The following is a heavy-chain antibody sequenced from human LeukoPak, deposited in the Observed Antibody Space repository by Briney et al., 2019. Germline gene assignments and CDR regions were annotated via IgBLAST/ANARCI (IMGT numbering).Heavy chain of an antibody. CDR3: AKDGYYDDSRAYYYYGMDV. CDR1: GFTFSSYA. J-gene: IGHJ6*02. V-gene: IGHV3-23*01. D-gene: IGHD3-22*01. Sequence: GGSLRLSRAASGFTFSSYAMSWVRQAPGKGLEWVSAISGSGGSTYYADSVKGRFTISRDNSKNTLYLQMNSLRAEDTAVYYCAKDGYYDDSRAYYYYGMDVWGQGTTVTVSS. CDR2: ISGSGGST.